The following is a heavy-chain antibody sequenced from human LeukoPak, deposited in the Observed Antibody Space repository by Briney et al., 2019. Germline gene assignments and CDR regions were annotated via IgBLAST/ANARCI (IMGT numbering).Heavy chain of an antibody. CDR3: AKEVAAAFDY. V-gene: IGHV3-30*02. D-gene: IGHD6-13*01. CDR2: IRYDGSNK. CDR1: GFTFSSYG. Sequence: GGSLRLSCAASGFTFSSYGMHWVRQAPGKGLEWVAFIRYDGSNKYYADSVKGRFTISRDNSKNTLYLQMSSLRAEDTAVYYCAKEVAAAFDYWGQGTLVTVSS. J-gene: IGHJ4*02.